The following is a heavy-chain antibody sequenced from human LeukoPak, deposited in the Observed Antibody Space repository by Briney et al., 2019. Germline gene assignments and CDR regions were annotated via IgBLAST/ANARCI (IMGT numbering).Heavy chain of an antibody. D-gene: IGHD2-8*01. Sequence: PSETLSLTCAVYGGSFSGYYWSWIRQPPGKGLEWIGEINHSGSTNYNPSLKSRVTISVDTSKNQFSLKLSSVTAADTAVYYCARRCTGFRGTMIYYFDYWGQGTLVTVSS. CDR3: ARRCTGFRGTMIYYFDY. CDR1: GGSFSGYY. V-gene: IGHV4-34*01. J-gene: IGHJ4*02. CDR2: INHSGST.